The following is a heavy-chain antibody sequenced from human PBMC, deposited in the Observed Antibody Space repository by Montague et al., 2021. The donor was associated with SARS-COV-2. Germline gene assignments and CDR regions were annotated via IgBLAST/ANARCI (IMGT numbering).Heavy chain of an antibody. D-gene: IGHD3-16*02. CDR2: IYYSGGT. CDR1: VRSTNNLT. J-gene: IGHJ5*02. CDR3: ARTSLASASCRFDP. V-gene: IGHV4-59*01. Sequence: SETLSLTCTGYVRSTNNLTWSQIRKAPGKTLVSIGYIYYSGGTDHNPSLKSRVTISIDTSKNQFSLNLTSVTAADTGVYYCARTSLASASCRFDPWGQGTRVTVSS.